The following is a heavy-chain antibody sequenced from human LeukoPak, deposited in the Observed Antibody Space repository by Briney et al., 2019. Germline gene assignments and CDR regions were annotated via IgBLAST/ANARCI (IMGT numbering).Heavy chain of an antibody. CDR1: GYTFTGYY. J-gene: IGHJ6*03. CDR3: ARASGDYYYYYMDV. D-gene: IGHD3-10*01. V-gene: IGHV1-2*02. Sequence: GASVKVSCKASGYTFTGYYMHWVRQAPGQGLEWMGWINPSSGGTNYAQKFQGRVTMTRDTSISTAYMELSRLRSDDTAVYYCARASGDYYYYYMDVWGKGTTVTVSS. CDR2: INPSSGGT.